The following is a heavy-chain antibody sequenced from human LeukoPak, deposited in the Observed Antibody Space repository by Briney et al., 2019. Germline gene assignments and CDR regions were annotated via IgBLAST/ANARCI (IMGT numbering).Heavy chain of an antibody. CDR1: GGSISSYY. V-gene: IGHV4-59*01. Sequence: SETLSLTCAVSGGSISSYYWSWIRQPPGKGLEWIGYIYYSGSTNYNPSLKSRVTISLDTSKNQFSLKLSSVTAADTAVYYCAREWMVPDWFDPWGQGTLVTVSS. D-gene: IGHD6-19*01. CDR3: AREWMVPDWFDP. CDR2: IYYSGST. J-gene: IGHJ5*02.